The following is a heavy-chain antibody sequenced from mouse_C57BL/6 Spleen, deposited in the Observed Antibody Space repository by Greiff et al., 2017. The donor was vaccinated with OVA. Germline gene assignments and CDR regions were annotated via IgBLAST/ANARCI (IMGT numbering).Heavy chain of an antibody. J-gene: IGHJ2*01. V-gene: IGHV1-5*01. CDR1: GYTFTSYW. D-gene: IGHD2-5*01. CDR2: IYPGNSDT. CDR3: TKKSYYSKEGGYYFDY. Sequence: EVQLQQSGTVLARPGASVKMSCKTSGYTFTSYWMHWVKQRPGQGLEWIGAIYPGNSDTSYNQKFKGKAKLTAVTSASTAYMELSSLTNEDSAVYYCTKKSYYSKEGGYYFDYWGQGTTLTVSS.